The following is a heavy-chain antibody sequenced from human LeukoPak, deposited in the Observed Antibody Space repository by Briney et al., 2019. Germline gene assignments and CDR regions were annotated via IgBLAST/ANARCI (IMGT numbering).Heavy chain of an antibody. Sequence: SETLSLTCTVSGGSISSSSYYWGWIRQPPGKGLEWIGSIYDSGSTYYNPSLKSRVTISVDTSKNQFSLKLSSVTAADTAVYYCARHRALVVVAATRLGLVDYWGQGTLVTVSS. J-gene: IGHJ4*02. CDR3: ARHRALVVVAATRLGLVDY. CDR2: IYDSGST. V-gene: IGHV4-39*01. CDR1: GGSISSSSYY. D-gene: IGHD2-15*01.